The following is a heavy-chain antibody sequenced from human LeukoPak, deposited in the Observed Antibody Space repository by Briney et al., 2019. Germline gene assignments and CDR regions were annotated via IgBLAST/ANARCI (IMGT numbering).Heavy chain of an antibody. V-gene: IGHV3-23*01. J-gene: IGHJ4*02. D-gene: IGHD3-22*01. Sequence: GGSLRLSCAASGFTFSSYAMGWVRQAPGKGLDWISAISGGGRSTYHADSVKGRFTISRDNSKNTLYLQMNSLRAEDTAVYYCAKELYYYDSSGYYPYFDYWGQGTLVTVSS. CDR2: ISGGGRST. CDR1: GFTFSSYA. CDR3: AKELYYYDSSGYYPYFDY.